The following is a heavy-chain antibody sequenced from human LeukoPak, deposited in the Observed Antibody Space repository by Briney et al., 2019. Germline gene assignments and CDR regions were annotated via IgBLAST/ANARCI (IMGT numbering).Heavy chain of an antibody. D-gene: IGHD3-10*01. V-gene: IGHV3-66*01. CDR3: ASLYGSGSYYNKTPFDY. J-gene: IGHJ4*02. CDR1: GFTVSSNY. Sequence: GGSLRLSCAASGFTVSSNYMSWVRQAPGKGLEWVSVIYSGGSTYYAGSVKGRFTISRDNSKNTLYLQMNSLRAEDTAVYYCASLYGSGSYYNKTPFDYWGQGTLVTVSS. CDR2: IYSGGST.